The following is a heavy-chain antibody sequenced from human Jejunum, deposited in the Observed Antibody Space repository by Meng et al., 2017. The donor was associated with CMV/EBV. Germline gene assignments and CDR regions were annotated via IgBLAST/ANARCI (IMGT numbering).Heavy chain of an antibody. V-gene: IGHV1-18*01. CDR2: ISAYNGST. Sequence: QAPLVQSGGEVKEPGASLKVSCKASGYTFTNYGITWVRQAPGQGLEWMGWISAYNGSTNYAQTLQGRVTMTTDTSTSTAYMELRSLRSDDTAVYYCARVEVGITSGDYWGQGTLVTVSS. CDR1: GYTFTNYG. J-gene: IGHJ4*02. CDR3: ARVEVGITSGDY. D-gene: IGHD1-26*01.